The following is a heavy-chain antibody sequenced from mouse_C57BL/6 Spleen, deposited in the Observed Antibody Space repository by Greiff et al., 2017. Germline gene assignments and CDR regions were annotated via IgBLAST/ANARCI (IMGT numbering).Heavy chain of an antibody. Sequence: QVHVKQSGAELVRPGASVTLSCKASGYTFTDYEMHWVKQTPVPGLEWIGAIDPETGGTAYNQKFTGKAILTAATSSSPAYMELRSLTSEYSAVYYCTRGATKVFDYWGQGTTLTVAS. CDR2: IDPETGGT. CDR1: GYTFTDYE. D-gene: IGHD3-1*01. V-gene: IGHV1-15*01. CDR3: TRGATKVFDY. J-gene: IGHJ2*01.